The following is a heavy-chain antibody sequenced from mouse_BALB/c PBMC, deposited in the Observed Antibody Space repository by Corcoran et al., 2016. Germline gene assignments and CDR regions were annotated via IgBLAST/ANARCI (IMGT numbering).Heavy chain of an antibody. CDR3: ASRGYDVYY. CDR2: INTYTGEP. V-gene: IGHV9-1*02. J-gene: IGHJ2*01. CDR1: GYTFTNYG. D-gene: IGHD2-14*01. Sequence: QIQVVQSGPELKKPGETVKISCKASGYTFTNYGMNWVKQAPGKGLKWMGWINTYTGEPTYADDFKGRFAFSLETSASTAYLQINNLKNEDMATYFCASRGYDVYYWGQGTTLTVSS.